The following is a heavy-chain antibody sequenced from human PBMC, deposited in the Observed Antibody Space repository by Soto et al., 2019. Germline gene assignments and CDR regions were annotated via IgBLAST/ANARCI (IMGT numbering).Heavy chain of an antibody. Sequence: ASVKVSCKASGCTFTSYFLHWVRQAPGQRLEWMGWINAGNGNTKYSQKFQGRVTITSDTSASTAYMELSSLRSEDTAVYYCARLPAAPYYYYDMDVWGQGTSVTVS. J-gene: IGHJ6*02. CDR2: INAGNGNT. CDR3: ARLPAAPYYYYDMDV. D-gene: IGHD2-2*01. CDR1: GCTFTSYF. V-gene: IGHV1-3*01.